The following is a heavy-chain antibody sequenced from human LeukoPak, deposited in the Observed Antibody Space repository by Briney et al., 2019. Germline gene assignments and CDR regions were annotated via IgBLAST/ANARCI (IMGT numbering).Heavy chain of an antibody. V-gene: IGHV1-2*02. J-gene: IGHJ6*02. CDR1: GYTFTGCY. CDR3: ARDGGAGSGSYYSTYYYYGMDV. CDR2: INPNSGGT. Sequence: ASVKVSCKASGYTFTGCYMHWVRQAPGQGLEWMGWINPNSGGTNYAQKFQGRVTMTRDTSISTAYMELSRLRSDDTAVYYCARDGGAGSGSYYSTYYYYGMDVWGQGTTVTVSS. D-gene: IGHD3-10*01.